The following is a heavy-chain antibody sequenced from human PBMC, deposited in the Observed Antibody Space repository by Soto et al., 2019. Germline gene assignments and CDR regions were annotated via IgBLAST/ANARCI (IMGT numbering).Heavy chain of an antibody. J-gene: IGHJ3*02. CDR1: GGFVSSGNYY. Sequence: LETLSLTCAVYGGFVSSGNYYWSWIRQPPGKGLEWIGEMSHSGGTHFNPSLKSRVTISVDTSKNQFSLKMSSVTAADTALYYCARVERGTATTVVDAFDIWGPGTMVTVSS. CDR2: MSHSGGT. D-gene: IGHD1-1*01. V-gene: IGHV4-61*01. CDR3: ARVERGTATTVVDAFDI.